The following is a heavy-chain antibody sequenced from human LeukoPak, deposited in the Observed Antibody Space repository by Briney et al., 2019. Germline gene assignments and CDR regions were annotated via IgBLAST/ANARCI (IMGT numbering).Heavy chain of an antibody. D-gene: IGHD5-12*01. CDR2: ISSSSSYI. CDR3: ARESVVATSIDY. J-gene: IGHJ4*02. V-gene: IGHV3-21*01. Sequence: PGGSLRLSCAASGFTFSSYSMNWVRQAPGKGLEWVSSISSSSSYIYYADSVKGRFTISRDNAKNSLYLQMNSLRAEDTAVYYCARESVVATSIDYRGQGTLVTVSS. CDR1: GFTFSSYS.